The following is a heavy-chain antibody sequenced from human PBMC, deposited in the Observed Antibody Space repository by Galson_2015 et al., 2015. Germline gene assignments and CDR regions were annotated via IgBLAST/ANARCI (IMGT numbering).Heavy chain of an antibody. J-gene: IGHJ4*02. D-gene: IGHD1-26*01. CDR1: GFTFSSYG. CDR2: IWYDGSNK. CDR3: ARDGLDIVGATTALGY. V-gene: IGHV3-33*01. Sequence: SLRLSCAASGFTFSSYGMHWVRQAPGKGLEWVAVIWYDGSNKYYADSVKGRFTISRDNSKNTLYLQMNSLRAEDTAVYYCARDGLDIVGATTALGYWGQGTLVTVSS.